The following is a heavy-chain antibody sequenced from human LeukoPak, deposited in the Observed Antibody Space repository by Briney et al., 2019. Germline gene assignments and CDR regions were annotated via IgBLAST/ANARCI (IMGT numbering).Heavy chain of an antibody. Sequence: ASVKVSCKASGYIFTDYAIHWVRQAPGQGLEWMGRIDPHSGGTNYAQKFQGRVTLTRDASISTAYIELSRLRSDDTAFYYCTRDLTISGPIGYWGQETLVTVSS. J-gene: IGHJ4*02. CDR1: GYIFTDYA. CDR3: TRDLTISGPIGY. CDR2: IDPHSGGT. V-gene: IGHV1-2*06. D-gene: IGHD3-9*01.